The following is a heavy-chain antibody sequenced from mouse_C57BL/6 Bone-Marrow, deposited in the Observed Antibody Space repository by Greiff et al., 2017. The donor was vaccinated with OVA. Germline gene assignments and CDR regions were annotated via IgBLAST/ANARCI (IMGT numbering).Heavy chain of an antibody. D-gene: IGHD1-1*01. Sequence: VQLQQPGAELVKPGASVKLSCKASGYTFTSYWMHWVKQRPGRGLAWIGRIDPNSGGTKYNEKFKSKATLTVDKPSSTAYMQLSSLTSEDSAVYYCARGGPFITTVVATDYFDDWGQGTTLTVSS. CDR1: GYTFTSYW. CDR2: IDPNSGGT. CDR3: ARGGPFITTVVATDYFDD. V-gene: IGHV1-72*01. J-gene: IGHJ2*01.